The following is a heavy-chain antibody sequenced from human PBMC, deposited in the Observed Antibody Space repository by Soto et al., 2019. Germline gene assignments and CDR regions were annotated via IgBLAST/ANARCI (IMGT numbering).Heavy chain of an antibody. CDR2: IYYSGST. V-gene: IGHV4-31*03. J-gene: IGHJ6*03. Sequence: QVQLQESGPGLVKPSQTLSLTCTVSGGSISSGGYYWSWIRQHPGKGLEWIRYIYYSGSTYYNPSLKSRVTISVDTSKNQYSLKLSSVTAADTAVYYCARVVTIFGVVRYYYYMDVWGKGTTVTVSS. CDR1: GGSISSGGYY. CDR3: ARVVTIFGVVRYYYYMDV. D-gene: IGHD3-3*01.